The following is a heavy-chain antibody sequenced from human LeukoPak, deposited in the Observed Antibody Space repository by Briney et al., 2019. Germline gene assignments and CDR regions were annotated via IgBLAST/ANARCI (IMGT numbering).Heavy chain of an antibody. D-gene: IGHD6-13*01. J-gene: IGHJ4*02. CDR1: GGSFSGYY. CDR2: INHSGST. CDR3: ARARGEQQLANY. V-gene: IGHV4-34*01. Sequence: SETLSLTCAVYGGSFSGYYWSWIRQPPGKGLEWIGEINHSGSTNYNPSLKSRVTISVDTSKNQFSLKLSSVTAADTAVYYCARARGEQQLANYWGQGTLVTVSS.